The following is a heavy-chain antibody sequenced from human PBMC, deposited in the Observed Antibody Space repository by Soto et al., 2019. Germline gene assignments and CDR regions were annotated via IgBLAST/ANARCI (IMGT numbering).Heavy chain of an antibody. D-gene: IGHD6-13*01. CDR3: ARAAAYFYHYYYAMDV. CDR2: ISHDGSEK. V-gene: IGHV3-30-3*01. CDR1: RFTFSSYA. J-gene: IGHJ6*02. Sequence: QVQLVESGGGVVQPGKSLRLSCAASRFTFSSYAMDWVRQAPGKGLEWVAVISHDGSEKNYGDSVKGRFTISRDNPKNTVYLQMNSLRPEDTAVYYCARAAAYFYHYYYAMDVWGQGTAVTVSS.